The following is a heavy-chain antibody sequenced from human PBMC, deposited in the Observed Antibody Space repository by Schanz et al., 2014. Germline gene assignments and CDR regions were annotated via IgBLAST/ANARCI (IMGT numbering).Heavy chain of an antibody. CDR1: TFTFSSDW. V-gene: IGHV3-23*04. D-gene: IGHD3-10*02. Sequence: EVQLVESGGGLVQPGGSLRLSCAASTFTFSSDWMSWVRQAPGKGLEWVSAISGGGGTTYYADSVKGRFTISRDSSKNTLYLQMNSLRPEDTAIYYCAKNQYDDVDLSSFYFDFWGQGTLVTVSS. J-gene: IGHJ4*02. CDR3: AKNQYDDVDLSSFYFDF. CDR2: ISGGGGTT.